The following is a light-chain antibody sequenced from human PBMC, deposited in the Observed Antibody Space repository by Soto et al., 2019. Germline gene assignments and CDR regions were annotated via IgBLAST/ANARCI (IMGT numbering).Light chain of an antibody. J-gene: IGKJ2*01. CDR2: GSS. V-gene: IGKV3-20*01. Sequence: EIVLTQSPGTLSLSPGERATLSCRASQSVSDSYVAWYHQKPGQAPRLLIFGSSSRATGIPDRFSGSGSGTDFTLTISSLEPEDFAVYYCQQYANSPYTFGQGTKLEI. CDR1: QSVSDSY. CDR3: QQYANSPYT.